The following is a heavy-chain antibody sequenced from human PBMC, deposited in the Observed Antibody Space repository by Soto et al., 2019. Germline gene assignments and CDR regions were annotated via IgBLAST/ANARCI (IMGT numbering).Heavy chain of an antibody. CDR2: IYYSGST. J-gene: IGHJ5*02. V-gene: IGHV4-30-4*01. Sequence: SETLSLTCTVSGGSISSGDYYWSWIRRPPGKGLEWIGYIYYSGSTYYNPSLKSRVTISVDTSKNQFSLKLSSVTAADTAVYYCARDKGSWGDYDNWFDPWGQGTLVTVSS. D-gene: IGHD4-17*01. CDR1: GGSISSGDYY. CDR3: ARDKGSWGDYDNWFDP.